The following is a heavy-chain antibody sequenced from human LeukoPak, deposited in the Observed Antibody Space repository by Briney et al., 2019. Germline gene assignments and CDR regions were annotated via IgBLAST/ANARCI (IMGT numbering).Heavy chain of an antibody. CDR1: GGSFSGYY. D-gene: IGHD3-22*01. CDR3: ARTYSSGYYRFDY. V-gene: IGHV4-34*01. Sequence: SETLSLTCAVYGGSFSGYYWSWIRQPPGEGLEWIGEINHSGSTNYNPSLKSRVTISVDTSKNQFSLKLSSVTAADTAVYYCARTYSSGYYRFDYWGQGTLVTVSS. CDR2: INHSGST. J-gene: IGHJ4*02.